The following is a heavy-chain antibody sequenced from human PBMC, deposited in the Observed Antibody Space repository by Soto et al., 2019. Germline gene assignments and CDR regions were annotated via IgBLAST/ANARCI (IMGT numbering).Heavy chain of an antibody. CDR3: ARGKSSSSVSSSDY. D-gene: IGHD6-6*01. CDR1: GRNFSSYT. CDR2: IIPILGIA. J-gene: IGHJ4*02. V-gene: IGHV1-69*02. Sequence: TVKASCKASGRNFSSYTISWVRQAPGQGLEWMGRIIPILGIANYAQKFQGRVTITADKSTSTAYMELSSLRSEDTAVYYCARGKSSSSVSSSDYWGQGTLVTVSS.